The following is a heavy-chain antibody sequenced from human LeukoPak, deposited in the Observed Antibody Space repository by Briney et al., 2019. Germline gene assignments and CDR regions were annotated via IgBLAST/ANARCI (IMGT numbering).Heavy chain of an antibody. Sequence: SETLSLTCAVYGGSFSGYYWSWIRQPPGKGLEWIGEINHSGSTNYNPSLKSRVTISVDTSKNQFSPKLSSVTAADTAVYYCARPKRRMKNYDSSGYSYDYWGQGTLVTVSS. J-gene: IGHJ4*02. V-gene: IGHV4-34*01. D-gene: IGHD3-22*01. CDR2: INHSGST. CDR3: ARPKRRMKNYDSSGYSYDY. CDR1: GGSFSGYY.